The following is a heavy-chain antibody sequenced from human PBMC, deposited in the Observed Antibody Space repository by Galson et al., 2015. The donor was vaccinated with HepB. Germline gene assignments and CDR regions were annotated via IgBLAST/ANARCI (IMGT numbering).Heavy chain of an antibody. CDR2: INPRDGST. V-gene: IGHV1-46*01. CDR1: ENTFTNYY. D-gene: IGHD3-10*01. J-gene: IGHJ4*02. Sequence: SVKVSCKASENTFTNYYLHWVRQTPGQGLQWMGIINPRDGSTTFAQEFRGRVTITADKSTTTVYMDLSSLRSEDTAVYYCARDRIYGSYFDYWGQGTLVTVSS. CDR3: ARDRIYGSYFDY.